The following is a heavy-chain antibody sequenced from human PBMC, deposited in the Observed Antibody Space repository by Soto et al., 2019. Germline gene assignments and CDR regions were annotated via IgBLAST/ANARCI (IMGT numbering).Heavy chain of an antibody. CDR1: GFTFSSYA. Sequence: EVQLLESGGGLVQPGGSLRLSCAASGFTFSSYAMSWVRQAPGKGLEWVSAISGSGGTTYYADSVKGRFTFSRDNSKNPRPLQMNTLRAEDTAVYYCAKTANGWFSAFDIWGQGTMVTVSS. V-gene: IGHV3-23*01. J-gene: IGHJ3*02. CDR2: ISGSGGTT. CDR3: AKTANGWFSAFDI. D-gene: IGHD6-19*01.